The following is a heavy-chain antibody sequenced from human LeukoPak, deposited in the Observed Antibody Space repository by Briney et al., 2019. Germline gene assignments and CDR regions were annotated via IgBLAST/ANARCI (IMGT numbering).Heavy chain of an antibody. J-gene: IGHJ4*02. CDR1: GFTFSDYY. V-gene: IGHV3-11*01. D-gene: IGHD1-26*01. CDR2: ISNSGSTI. Sequence: GGSLRLSCAASGFTFSDYYMSWIRQAPGKGLEWVSYISNSGSTIYYTDSVKGRFTNSRDNAKNSLYLQMNSLSAEDAAVYYCARGGTHFAASDYWGQGTLVTVSS. CDR3: ARGGTHFAASDY.